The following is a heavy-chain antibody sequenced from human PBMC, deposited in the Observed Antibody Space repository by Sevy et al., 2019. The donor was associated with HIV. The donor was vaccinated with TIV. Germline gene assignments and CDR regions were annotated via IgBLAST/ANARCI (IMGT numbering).Heavy chain of an antibody. CDR2: IGTAGDT. D-gene: IGHD2-2*03. CDR3: ARANGYCSSTSCEGGYFDY. V-gene: IGHV3-13*01. J-gene: IGHJ4*02. CDR1: GFTFSSYD. Sequence: GGSPRLSCAASGFTFSSYDMHWVRQATGKGLEWVSAIGTAGDTYYPDSVKGRFTISRENAKNSLYLQMNSLRAGDTAVYYCARANGYCSSTSCEGGYFDYWGQGTLVTVSS.